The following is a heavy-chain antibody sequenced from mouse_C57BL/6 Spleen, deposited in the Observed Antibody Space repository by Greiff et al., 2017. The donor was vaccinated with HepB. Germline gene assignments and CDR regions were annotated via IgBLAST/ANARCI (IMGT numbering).Heavy chain of an antibody. CDR3: ARCPYYYGSSPGYFDY. D-gene: IGHD1-1*01. CDR2: INPYNGGT. J-gene: IGHJ2*01. Sequence: EVQLQQSGPVLVKPGASVKMSCKASGYTFTDYYMNWVKQSHGKSLEWIGVINPYNGGTSYNQKFKGKATLTVDKSSSTAYMELNSLTSEDSAVYYCARCPYYYGSSPGYFDYWGQGTTLTVSS. CDR1: GYTFTDYY. V-gene: IGHV1-19*01.